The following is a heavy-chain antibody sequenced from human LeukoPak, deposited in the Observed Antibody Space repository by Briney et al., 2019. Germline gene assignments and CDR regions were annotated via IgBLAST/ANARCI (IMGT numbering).Heavy chain of an antibody. Sequence: SETLSLTCSVSDDSIRDYTWSWIRQPPGKGLEWIGEINHSGSTNYNPSLKSRVTISVDTSKNQFSLKLSSVTAADTAVYYCARGQIVGMDVWGQGTTVTVSS. J-gene: IGHJ6*02. D-gene: IGHD3-22*01. V-gene: IGHV4-34*01. CDR2: INHSGST. CDR3: ARGQIVGMDV. CDR1: DDSIRDYT.